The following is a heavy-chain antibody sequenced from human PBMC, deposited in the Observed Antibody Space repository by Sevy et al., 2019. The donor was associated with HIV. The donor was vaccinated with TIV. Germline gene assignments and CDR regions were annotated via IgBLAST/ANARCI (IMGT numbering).Heavy chain of an antibody. CDR1: GDTFSIYG. D-gene: IGHD3-9*01. J-gene: IGHJ4*02. Sequence: ASVKVSCKASGDTFSIYGISWVRQAPGQGLEWMGGIIPLFDTTNNAQKFHDRVTFTADESTSTAYMELSSLRSEDTAMYYCARAFPNILTGYYYYWGQGTLVTVSS. V-gene: IGHV1-69*13. CDR2: IIPLFDTT. CDR3: ARAFPNILTGYYYY.